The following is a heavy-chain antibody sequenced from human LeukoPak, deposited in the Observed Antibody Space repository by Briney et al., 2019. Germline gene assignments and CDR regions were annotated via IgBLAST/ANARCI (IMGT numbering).Heavy chain of an antibody. V-gene: IGHV3-23*01. D-gene: IGHD3-9*01. Sequence: GGSLRLSCAASGFTFSIYAMSWVRRAPGKGLEWVSAISGSGGSTYYADSVKGRFTISRDNSKNTLYLQMKSLRAEDTAVYYCAKGGRGVYDILPGYYWGFDYWGQGTLVTVSS. CDR2: ISGSGGST. CDR1: GFTFSIYA. CDR3: AKGGRGVYDILPGYYWGFDY. J-gene: IGHJ4*02.